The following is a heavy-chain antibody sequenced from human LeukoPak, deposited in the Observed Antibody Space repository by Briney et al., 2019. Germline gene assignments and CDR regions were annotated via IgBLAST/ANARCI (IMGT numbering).Heavy chain of an antibody. CDR2: IIPSGGSI. V-gene: IGHV1-46*01. J-gene: IGHJ4*02. CDR3: ARARAGAGLDY. D-gene: IGHD3-10*01. Sequence: ASVKVSCMSSGYTFTSYFMHWVRQAPGQGLEGMGIIIPSGGSISYAQKFQGRVTMTRDTSTSTVYMDLGSLRSEDAAVYYCARARAGAGLDYWGQGTLVTVSS. CDR1: GYTFTSYF.